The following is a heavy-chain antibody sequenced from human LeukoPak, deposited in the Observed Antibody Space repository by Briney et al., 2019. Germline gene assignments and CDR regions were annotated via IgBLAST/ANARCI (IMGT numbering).Heavy chain of an antibody. D-gene: IGHD5-18*01. V-gene: IGHV1-18*01. Sequence: GASVKVSCKASGCTFTSYGISWVRQAPGQGLEWMGWISAYNGNTNYAQKLQGRVTMTTDTSTSTAYMELSSLRSEDTAVYYCARALPHRRLMDTTMEQHWFDPWGQGTLVTVSS. CDR2: ISAYNGNT. CDR3: ARALPHRRLMDTTMEQHWFDP. J-gene: IGHJ5*02. CDR1: GCTFTSYG.